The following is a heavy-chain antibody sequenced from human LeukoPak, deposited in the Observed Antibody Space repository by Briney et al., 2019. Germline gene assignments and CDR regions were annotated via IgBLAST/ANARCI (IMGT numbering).Heavy chain of an antibody. CDR1: GGSISSYY. Sequence: PSETLSLTCTVSGGSISSYYWSWIRQPPGKGLEWIGYIYYSGSTNYNPSLKSRVTISVDTSKNQFSLKLSSVTAADTAVYYCARREYYGAADAFDIWGQGTMVTVSS. D-gene: IGHD2/OR15-2a*01. CDR3: ARREYYGAADAFDI. V-gene: IGHV4-59*08. J-gene: IGHJ3*02. CDR2: IYYSGST.